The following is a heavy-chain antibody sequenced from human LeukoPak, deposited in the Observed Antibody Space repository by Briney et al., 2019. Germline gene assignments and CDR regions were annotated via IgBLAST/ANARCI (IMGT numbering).Heavy chain of an antibody. CDR3: ARDNAGLYDAFDL. J-gene: IGHJ4*02. V-gene: IGHV1-46*01. Sequence: ASVKVSCKASGYTFTSYYMHWVRQAPGQGLEWMGGITPMYGTSNYAQKFQGRLTIAADKSTNTVHMDLSSLRSEDTAIYYCARDNAGLYDAFDLWGLGTLVTVSS. D-gene: IGHD5/OR15-5a*01. CDR1: GYTFTSYY. CDR2: ITPMYGTS.